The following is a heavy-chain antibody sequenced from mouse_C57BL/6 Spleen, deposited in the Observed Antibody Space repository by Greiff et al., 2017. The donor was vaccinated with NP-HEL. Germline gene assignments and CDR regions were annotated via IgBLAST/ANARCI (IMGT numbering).Heavy chain of an antibody. CDR1: GYAFSSYW. Sequence: QVQLKESGAELVKPGASVKISCKASGYAFSSYWMNWVKQRPGKGLEWIGQIYPGDGDTNYNGKFKGKATLTADKSSSTAYMQLSSLTSEDSAVYFCARSDGNYGFAYWGQGTLVTVSA. CDR2: IYPGDGDT. J-gene: IGHJ3*01. D-gene: IGHD2-1*01. V-gene: IGHV1-80*01. CDR3: ARSDGNYGFAY.